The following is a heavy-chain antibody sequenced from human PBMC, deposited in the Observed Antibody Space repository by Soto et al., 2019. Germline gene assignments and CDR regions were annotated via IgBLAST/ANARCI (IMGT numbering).Heavy chain of an antibody. CDR1: GGTFSSYA. D-gene: IGHD1-26*01. J-gene: IGHJ6*02. V-gene: IGHV1-69*13. CDR2: IIPIFGTA. Sequence: VASVKVSCKASGGTFSSYAISWVRQAPGQGLEWMGGIIPIFGTANYAQKFQGRVTITADESTSTAYMELSSLRSEDTAVYYCATYPRGRGYYYGMDVWGQGTTVTVSS. CDR3: ATYPRGRGYYYGMDV.